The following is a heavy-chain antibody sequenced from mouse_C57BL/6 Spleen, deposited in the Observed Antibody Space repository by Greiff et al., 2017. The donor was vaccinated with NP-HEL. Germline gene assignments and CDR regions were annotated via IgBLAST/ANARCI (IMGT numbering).Heavy chain of an antibody. D-gene: IGHD2-3*01. V-gene: IGHV1-61*01. Sequence: QVQLQQPGAELVRPGSSVKLSCKASGYTFTSYWMDWVKQRPGQGLEWIGNIYPSDSETHYNQKFKDKATLTVDKSSSTAYMQLSSLTSEDSAVYYCALYGGYNYFDYWGQGTTLTVSS. CDR2: IYPSDSET. J-gene: IGHJ2*01. CDR3: ALYGGYNYFDY. CDR1: GYTFTSYW.